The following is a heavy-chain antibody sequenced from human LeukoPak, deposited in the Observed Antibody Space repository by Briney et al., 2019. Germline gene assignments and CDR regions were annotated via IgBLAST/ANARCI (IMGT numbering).Heavy chain of an antibody. V-gene: IGHV3-30*03. D-gene: IGHD3-3*01. CDR1: GFSFSNYN. CDR3: ARDRAWNYFDY. CDR2: ISNDGSRK. Sequence: GGSLRLSCAASGFSFSNYNMNWVRQAPGKGLEWVAIISNDGSRKYYAHSVEGRFTISRDNSKNTLYLQMDSLRAEDTAVYYCARDRAWNYFDYWGQGTLVTVSS. J-gene: IGHJ4*02.